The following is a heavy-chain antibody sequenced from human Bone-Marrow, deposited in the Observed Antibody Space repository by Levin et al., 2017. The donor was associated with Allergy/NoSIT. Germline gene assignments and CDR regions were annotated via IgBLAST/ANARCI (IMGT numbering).Heavy chain of an antibody. V-gene: IGHV4-34*01. CDR3: ARPTAYGSGSYYGDYFQH. CDR2: INHSGST. CDR1: GGSFSGYY. J-gene: IGHJ1*01. D-gene: IGHD3-10*01. Sequence: SETLSLTCAVYGGSFSGYYWSWIRQPPGKGLEWIGEINHSGSTNYNPSLESRFTISVDASKNQVSLRLNSVTAADTAVYYCARPTAYGSGSYYGDYFQHWGQGTLVTVS.